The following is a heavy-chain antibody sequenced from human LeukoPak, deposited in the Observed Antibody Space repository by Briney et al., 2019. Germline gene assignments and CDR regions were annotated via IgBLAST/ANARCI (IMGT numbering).Heavy chain of an antibody. D-gene: IGHD4-17*01. CDR2: VFHTGTA. Sequence: SETLSLTCSVSGASISRTTYYWGWLRQPPGTGLEWIGSVFHTGTAYYNPSLRSRVTLSVDTSKNQFSLKMSSVTAADTAVYYCTKNDVGDYGTWGQGTLVAVSS. J-gene: IGHJ5*02. CDR3: TKNDVGDYGT. CDR1: GASISRTTYY. V-gene: IGHV4-39*01.